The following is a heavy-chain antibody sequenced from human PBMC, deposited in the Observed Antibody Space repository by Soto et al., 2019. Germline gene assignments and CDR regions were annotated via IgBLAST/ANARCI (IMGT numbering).Heavy chain of an antibody. CDR1: GGSISSYY. CDR2: IYYSGST. D-gene: IGHD3-10*01. Sequence: SETLSLTCTVSGGSISSYYWSWIRQPPGKGLEWIGYIYYSGSTNYNPSLKSRVTISVDTSKNQFSLKLSSVTAADTAVYYCARGETRFPYYYGSGSYGPKDVWGQGTTVTV. CDR3: ARGETRFPYYYGSGSYGPKDV. V-gene: IGHV4-59*01. J-gene: IGHJ6*02.